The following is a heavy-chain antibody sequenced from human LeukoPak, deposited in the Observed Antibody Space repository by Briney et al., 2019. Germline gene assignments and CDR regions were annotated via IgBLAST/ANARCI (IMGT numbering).Heavy chain of an antibody. CDR1: GFTFDDYA. Sequence: PGRSLRLSCAASGFTFDDYAMHWVRQAPGKGLEWVSGISWNSGSIGYADSVKGRFTISRDNAKNSLYLQMNSLRAEDTALYYCAKDMWVKSGYDLFQLDYWGQGTLVTVSS. V-gene: IGHV3-9*01. CDR2: ISWNSGSI. CDR3: AKDMWVKSGYDLFQLDY. J-gene: IGHJ4*02. D-gene: IGHD5-12*01.